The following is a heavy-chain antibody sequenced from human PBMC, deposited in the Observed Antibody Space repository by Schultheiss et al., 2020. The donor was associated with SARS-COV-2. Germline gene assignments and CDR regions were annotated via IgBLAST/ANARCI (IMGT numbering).Heavy chain of an antibody. J-gene: IGHJ6*02. CDR1: GGSISSGGYS. CDR2: IYHSGST. Sequence: SETLSLTCAVSGGSISSGGYSWSWIRQPPGKGLEWIGYIYHSGSTYYNPSLKSRVTISVDTSKNQFSLKLSSVTAADTAVYYCARMWGTGYSSSWYPEADYYYYGMDVWGQGTTVTVSS. CDR3: ARMWGTGYSSSWYPEADYYYYGMDV. V-gene: IGHV4-30-2*01. D-gene: IGHD6-13*01.